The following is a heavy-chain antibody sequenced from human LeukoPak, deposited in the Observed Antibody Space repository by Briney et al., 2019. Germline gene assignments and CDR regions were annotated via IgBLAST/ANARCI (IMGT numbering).Heavy chain of an antibody. CDR2: IRYDGSNK. Sequence: GVSLRLSCAASGFTFSSYGMHWVRQAPGKGLEWVAFIRYDGSNKYYAESVKGRFTISRDNSKNTLYLQMNSLRAEDTAVYCCAKTATPGYYYYYMDVWGKGTTVTVSS. V-gene: IGHV3-30*02. J-gene: IGHJ6*03. D-gene: IGHD2-15*01. CDR1: GFTFSSYG. CDR3: AKTATPGYYYYYMDV.